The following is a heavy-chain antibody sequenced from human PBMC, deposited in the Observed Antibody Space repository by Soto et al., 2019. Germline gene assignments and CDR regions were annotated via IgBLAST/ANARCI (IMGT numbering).Heavy chain of an antibody. D-gene: IGHD3-22*01. Sequence: PGGSLRLSCAASGFTFSSYGMHWVRQAPGKGLERMAVISDDGSNKYYADSVKGRFTISRDNSKNTLYLQMNSLRAENTAVYYCAKEWVYDSSGWSFDYWGQGTLVTVSS. CDR2: ISDDGSNK. J-gene: IGHJ4*02. CDR3: AKEWVYDSSGWSFDY. V-gene: IGHV3-30*18. CDR1: GFTFSSYG.